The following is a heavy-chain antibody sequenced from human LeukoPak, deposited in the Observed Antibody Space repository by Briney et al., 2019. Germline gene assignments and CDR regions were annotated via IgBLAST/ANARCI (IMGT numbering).Heavy chain of an antibody. J-gene: IGHJ4*02. CDR1: GGSISSSSYY. CDR2: IYYSGST. V-gene: IGHV4-39*07. D-gene: IGHD1-26*01. CDR3: ARVDTSGSYFGY. Sequence: SETLSLTCTASGGSISSSSYYWGWIRQPPGKGLEWIGSIYYSGSTYYNPSLKSRVTISVDTSKNQFSLKLSSVTAADTAVYYCARVDTSGSYFGYWGQGTLVTVSS.